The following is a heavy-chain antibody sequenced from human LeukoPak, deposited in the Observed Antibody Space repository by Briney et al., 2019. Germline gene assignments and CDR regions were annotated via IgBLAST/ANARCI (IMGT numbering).Heavy chain of an antibody. V-gene: IGHV3-30*04. CDR3: AKGVRGVIAYYLDY. J-gene: IGHJ4*02. CDR1: GFTFSSYA. Sequence: GGSLRLSCAASGFTFSSYAMHWVRQAPGKGLEWVAVISSDGSDKYYADSGKGRFTISGDNSKNQLYLQMNGLRPEDTAVYYCAKGVRGVIAYYLDYWGQGTLVTVSS. CDR2: ISSDGSDK. D-gene: IGHD3-10*01.